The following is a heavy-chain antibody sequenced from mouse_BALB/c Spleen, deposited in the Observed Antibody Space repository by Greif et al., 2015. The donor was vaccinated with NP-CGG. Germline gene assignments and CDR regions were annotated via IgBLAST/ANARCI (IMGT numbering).Heavy chain of an antibody. CDR1: GFNIKDTY. CDR2: IDPANGNT. D-gene: IGHD6-1*01. Sequence: VQLKQSGAELVKPGASVKLSCTASGFNIKDTYMHWVKQRPEQGLEWIGRIDPANGNTKYDPKFQGKATITADTSSNTPDQQLSSLTSAETAVYYFSRARPQCAMDYWGQGTSLTVSS. CDR3: SRARPQCAMDY. V-gene: IGHV14-3*02. J-gene: IGHJ4*01.